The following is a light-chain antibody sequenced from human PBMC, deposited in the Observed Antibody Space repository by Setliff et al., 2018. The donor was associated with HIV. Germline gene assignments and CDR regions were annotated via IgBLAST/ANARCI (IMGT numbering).Light chain of an antibody. Sequence: QLVLTQSPSASASPGASVKVTCTLSSGRNDYAIAWHQQQPDKGPRFLMKVNADGSHNKADGIPDRFSGSSSGSERYLTISRLQFEDEGDYYCQTWGSGVRVFGGGTKVTVL. J-gene: IGLJ3*02. CDR1: SGRNDYA. CDR3: QTWGSGVRV. V-gene: IGLV4-69*02. CDR2: VNADGSH.